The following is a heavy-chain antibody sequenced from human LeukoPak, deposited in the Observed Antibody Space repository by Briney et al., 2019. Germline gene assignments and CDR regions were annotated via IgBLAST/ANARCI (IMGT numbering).Heavy chain of an antibody. Sequence: SETLSLTCTVSGGSISSGGYYWSWIRQHPGKGLEWIGYIYYSGSTYYNPSLKSRVTISVDTSKNRFSLKLSSVTAADTAVYYCARELPAAMPGWFDPWGQGTLVTVSS. CDR1: GGSISSGGYY. CDR2: IYYSGST. D-gene: IGHD2-2*01. V-gene: IGHV4-31*03. CDR3: ARELPAAMPGWFDP. J-gene: IGHJ5*02.